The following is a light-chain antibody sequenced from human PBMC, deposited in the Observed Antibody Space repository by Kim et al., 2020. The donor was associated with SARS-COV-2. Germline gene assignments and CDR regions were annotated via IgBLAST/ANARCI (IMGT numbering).Light chain of an antibody. CDR1: TGAVTSGLY. Sequence: QAVVTQEPSVTVSPGGTVTLTCDSSTGAVTSGLYCHWIQQKPGQAPRTLIHDTSKKHSWTPARFSGSLLGGKAALTLSDAQPEDEADYYCLLSYSGARVFGGGTQLTVL. CDR3: LLSYSGARV. CDR2: DTS. V-gene: IGLV7-46*01. J-gene: IGLJ2*01.